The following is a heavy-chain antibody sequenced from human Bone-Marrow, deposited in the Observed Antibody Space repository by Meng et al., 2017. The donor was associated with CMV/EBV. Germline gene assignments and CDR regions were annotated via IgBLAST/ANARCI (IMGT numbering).Heavy chain of an antibody. CDR1: GFTFSSYW. J-gene: IGHJ4*02. CDR3: ARGGGRLWFGELLGLFDY. Sequence: GESLKISCAASGFTFSSYWMSWVRQAPGKGLEWVANIKQDGSEKYYVDSVKGRFTISRDNAKNSLYLQMNSLRAEDTAVYYCARGGGRLWFGELLGLFDYWGQGNLVNVAS. D-gene: IGHD3-10*01. V-gene: IGHV3-7*01. CDR2: IKQDGSEK.